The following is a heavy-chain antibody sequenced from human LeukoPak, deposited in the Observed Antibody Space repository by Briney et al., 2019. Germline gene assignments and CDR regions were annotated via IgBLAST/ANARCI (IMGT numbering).Heavy chain of an antibody. CDR2: IDYSGST. D-gene: IGHD6-13*01. J-gene: IGHJ1*01. V-gene: IGHV4-59*01. Sequence: SETLSLTCTVSGGSISSYYWSWIRQPPGKGLECIGYIDYSGSTIHNPSLKSRVTISVNTSKNQFSLQLTSVTAADTAVYYCARSGGLYTSTWYFHRWGQGTLVTVSS. CDR3: ARSGGLYTSTWYFHR. CDR1: GGSISSYY.